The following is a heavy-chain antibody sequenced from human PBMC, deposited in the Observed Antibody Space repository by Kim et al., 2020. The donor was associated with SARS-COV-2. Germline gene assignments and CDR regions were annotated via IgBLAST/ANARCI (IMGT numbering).Heavy chain of an antibody. D-gene: IGHD3-10*01. CDR1: GYTFTSYG. CDR2: ISAYNGNT. CDR3: ARDRVSRAYGSGSYYNGFSTHFDY. J-gene: IGHJ4*02. Sequence: ASVKVSCKASGYTFTSYGISWVRQAPGQGLEWMGWISAYNGNTNYAQKLQGRVTMTTDTSTSTAYMELRSLRSDDTAVYYCARDRVSRAYGSGSYYNGFSTHFDYWGQGTLVTVSS. V-gene: IGHV1-18*01.